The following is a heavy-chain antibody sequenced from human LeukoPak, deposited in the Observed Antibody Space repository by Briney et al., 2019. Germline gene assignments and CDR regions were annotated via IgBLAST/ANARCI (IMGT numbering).Heavy chain of an antibody. CDR1: GYTFTPYY. J-gene: IGHJ4*02. CDR3: ARVAGGDWYYFDF. D-gene: IGHD2-21*02. CDR2: INLNSAGT. V-gene: IGHV1-2*02. Sequence: ASAKVYCKASGYTFTPYYTHCVRQAPGQRLGWMGWINLNSAGTNYAQQFQGMVTMTRDTSICAGYMDLCRLGSDDTAVYYCARVAGGDWYYFDFWGQGTLVTVSS.